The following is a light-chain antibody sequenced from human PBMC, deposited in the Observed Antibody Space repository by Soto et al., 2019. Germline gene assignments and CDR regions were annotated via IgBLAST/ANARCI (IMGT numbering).Light chain of an antibody. J-gene: IGKJ5*01. Sequence: DIQMTQSPSSLSASVGERVTITCRASPSISSYLNWYQQKPGKAPKLLIYAASSLQSGVPSRFSGSGSGTDFTLTISSLQPEDFATYYCQQSYSTPITFGQGTRLEI. CDR3: QQSYSTPIT. CDR1: PSISSY. V-gene: IGKV1-39*01. CDR2: AAS.